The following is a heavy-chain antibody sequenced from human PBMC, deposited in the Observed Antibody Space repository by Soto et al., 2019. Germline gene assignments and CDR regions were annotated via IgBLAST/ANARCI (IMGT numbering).Heavy chain of an antibody. Sequence: PGGSLRLSCAASGFTFSSYWMSWVRQAPGKGLEWVANIKQDGSEKYYVDSVKGRFTISRDNAKNSLYLQMNSLRAEDTAVYYCARDFYSIFGIFDYWGQGTLVTVSS. CDR1: GFTFSSYW. J-gene: IGHJ4*02. D-gene: IGHD3-3*01. CDR3: ARDFYSIFGIFDY. V-gene: IGHV3-7*01. CDR2: IKQDGSEK.